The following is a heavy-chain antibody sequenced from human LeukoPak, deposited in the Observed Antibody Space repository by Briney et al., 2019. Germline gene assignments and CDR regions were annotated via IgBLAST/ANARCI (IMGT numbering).Heavy chain of an antibody. CDR2: INHSGST. CDR1: GGSFSGYY. Sequence: SETLSLTCAVYGGSFSGYYWSWIRQPPGKGLEWIGEINHSGSTNYNPSLKSRVTIPVDTSKNQFSLKLSSVTAADTAVYYCARGTLYYDFWSGTYNWFDPWGQGTLVTVSS. CDR3: ARGTLYYDFWSGTYNWFDP. J-gene: IGHJ5*02. V-gene: IGHV4-34*01. D-gene: IGHD3-3*01.